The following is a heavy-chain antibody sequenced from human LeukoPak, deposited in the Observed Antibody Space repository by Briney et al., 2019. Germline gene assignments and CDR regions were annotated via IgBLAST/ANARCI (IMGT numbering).Heavy chain of an antibody. Sequence: GASVTVSCKASGYTLTGYYMHWVRQAPGQGLEWMGRTNPNSGGTNYAQKFQGRVTMTRDTSISTAYMELSSLRSDDTAVYYCAREQPADNYYGMDVWGQGTTVTVSS. V-gene: IGHV1-2*06. CDR1: GYTLTGYY. J-gene: IGHJ6*02. CDR3: AREQPADNYYGMDV. CDR2: TNPNSGGT. D-gene: IGHD2-2*01.